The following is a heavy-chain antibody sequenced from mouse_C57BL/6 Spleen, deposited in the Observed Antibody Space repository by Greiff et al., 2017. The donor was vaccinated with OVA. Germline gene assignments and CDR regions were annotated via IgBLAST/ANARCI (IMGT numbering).Heavy chain of an antibody. CDR1: GYTFTSYG. V-gene: IGHV1-81*01. J-gene: IGHJ3*01. CDR2: IYPRSGNT. D-gene: IGHD2-4*01. Sequence: VKLQESGAELARPGASVKLSCKASGYTFTSYGISWVKQRTGQGLEWIGEIYPRSGNTYYNEKFKGKATLTADKSSSTAYMELRSLTAEDSAVYFCARPYEYDGPCFAYWGQGTLVTVSA. CDR3: ARPYEYDGPCFAY.